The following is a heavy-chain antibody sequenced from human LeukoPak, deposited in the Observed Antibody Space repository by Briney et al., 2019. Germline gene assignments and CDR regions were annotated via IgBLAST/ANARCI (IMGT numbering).Heavy chain of an antibody. Sequence: SQTLSLTCTVSGGSISSGDYYWSWIRQPPGKGLEWIGYIYYSGSTYYNPSLKSRVTLSVDTSKNQFSLKLSSVTAADTAVYYCARGPTIVVVVAAIWFDPWGQGTLVTVSS. CDR2: IYYSGST. CDR3: ARGPTIVVVVAAIWFDP. J-gene: IGHJ5*02. D-gene: IGHD2-15*01. V-gene: IGHV4-30-4*01. CDR1: GGSISSGDYY.